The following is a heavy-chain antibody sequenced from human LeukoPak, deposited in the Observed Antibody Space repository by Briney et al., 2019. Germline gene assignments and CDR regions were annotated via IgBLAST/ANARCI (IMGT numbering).Heavy chain of an antibody. CDR2: IYSGGST. D-gene: IGHD2-21*02. V-gene: IGHV3-66*01. J-gene: IGHJ4*02. CDR3: ARDNPVTSFDY. Sequence: GGSLRLSCAASGFTVSSNYMSWVRQAPGKGLEWVSVIYSGGSTCYADSVKGRFTISRDNSKNTLYLQMNSLRAEDTAVYYCARDNPVTSFDYWGQGTLVTVSS. CDR1: GFTVSSNY.